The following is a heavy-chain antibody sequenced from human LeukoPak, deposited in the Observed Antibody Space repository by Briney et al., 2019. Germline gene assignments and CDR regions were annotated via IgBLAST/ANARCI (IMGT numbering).Heavy chain of an antibody. CDR3: AREQDGGNSFGAFDI. Sequence: GGSLRLSCAASGFTFSRYGMHWVRQAPGKGLEWVAFIRYDGSNKYYADSVKGRFTISRENSKNTLYLQMNSLRVEDTAVYYCAREQDGGNSFGAFDIWGQGTMVTVSS. J-gene: IGHJ3*02. V-gene: IGHV3-30*02. D-gene: IGHD4-23*01. CDR1: GFTFSRYG. CDR2: IRYDGSNK.